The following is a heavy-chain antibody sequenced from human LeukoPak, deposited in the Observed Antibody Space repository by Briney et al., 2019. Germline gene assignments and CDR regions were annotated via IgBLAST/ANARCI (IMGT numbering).Heavy chain of an antibody. CDR3: ARKSLYSYGEVGAFDI. CDR2: IYPGDSDT. J-gene: IGHJ3*02. CDR1: GYSFTSYW. V-gene: IGHV5-51*04. Sequence: PGESLKISCKGSGYSFTSYWIGWVRQMPGKGLEWMGIIYPGDSDTRYSPSFQGQVTISADKPISTAYLQWSSLKAPDTAMYYCARKSLYSYGEVGAFDIWGQGTMVTVSS. D-gene: IGHD5-18*01.